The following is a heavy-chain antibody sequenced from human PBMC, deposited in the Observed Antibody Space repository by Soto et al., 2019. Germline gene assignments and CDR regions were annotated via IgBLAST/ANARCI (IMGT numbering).Heavy chain of an antibody. CDR1: GFTFSSYA. J-gene: IGHJ4*02. D-gene: IGHD5-18*01. Sequence: PGGSLRLSCAASGFTFSSYAMSWVRQAPGKGLEWVSAISGSGGSTYYADSVKGRFTISRDNSKNTLYLQMNSLRAEDAAVYYCAKVWIQLWVPFDYWGQGPLVTVSS. V-gene: IGHV3-23*01. CDR2: ISGSGGST. CDR3: AKVWIQLWVPFDY.